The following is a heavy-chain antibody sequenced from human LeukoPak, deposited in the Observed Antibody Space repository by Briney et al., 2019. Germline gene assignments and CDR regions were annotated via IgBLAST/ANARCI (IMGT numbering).Heavy chain of an antibody. D-gene: IGHD6-6*01. Sequence: ASVKVSCKASGGTFSSYAISWVRQAPGQGLEWMGGIIPIFGTANYAQKFQGRVTITADESTSTAYMELSSLRSEDTAVYYCAGLIAAQRPRQSTWYFDYWGQGTLVTVSS. CDR1: GGTFSSYA. CDR2: IIPIFGTA. J-gene: IGHJ4*02. V-gene: IGHV1-69*13. CDR3: AGLIAAQRPRQSTWYFDY.